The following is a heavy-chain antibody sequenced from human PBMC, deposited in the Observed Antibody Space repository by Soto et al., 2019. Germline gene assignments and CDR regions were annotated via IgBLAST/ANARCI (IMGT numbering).Heavy chain of an antibody. V-gene: IGHV1-18*04. CDR3: VWSCTGGSCSDY. J-gene: IGHJ4*02. CDR1: GNPFISYA. Sequence: QVRLVQSGAELKKPGASVKVSCKASGNPFISYAISWVRQAPGQGLEWMGWFIVYNGNTIYAQHFHDSLTVTTDTSTTTAYMELRSLTSVDTAVYYCVWSCTGGSCSDYWGQGTLVTVSS. CDR2: FIVYNGNT. D-gene: IGHD2-15*01.